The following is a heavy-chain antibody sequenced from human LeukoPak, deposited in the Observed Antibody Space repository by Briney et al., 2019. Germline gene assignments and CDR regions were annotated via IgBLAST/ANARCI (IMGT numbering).Heavy chain of an antibody. CDR2: ISGSGGST. J-gene: IGHJ4*02. Sequence: PGGSLRLSCAASGFTFSSYAMSWVRQAPGKGLEWVSAISGSGGSTYYADSVKGRFTISRDNSKNTLYLQMNSLRAEDTAVYYCAMRFRVSSSKAFDYWGQGTLVTVSS. V-gene: IGHV3-23*01. D-gene: IGHD6-6*01. CDR1: GFTFSSYA. CDR3: AMRFRVSSSKAFDY.